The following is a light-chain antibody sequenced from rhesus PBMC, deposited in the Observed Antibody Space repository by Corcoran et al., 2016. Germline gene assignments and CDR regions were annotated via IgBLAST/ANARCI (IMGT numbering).Light chain of an antibody. CDR3: QQYSNWPLT. V-gene: IGKV3-35*01. Sequence: EIVLTQSPATLSLSPGERATLSCRASQSVSSSFAWYQQKPGQAPRLLIYDASSRATGIPDGFSGRGYGTDFTLTISSLESEDVGVYYCQQYSNWPLTFGGGTKVELK. CDR2: DAS. J-gene: IGKJ4*01. CDR1: QSVSSS.